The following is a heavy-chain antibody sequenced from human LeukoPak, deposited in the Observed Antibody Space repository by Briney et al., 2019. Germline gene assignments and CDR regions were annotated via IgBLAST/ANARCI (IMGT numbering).Heavy chain of an antibody. CDR1: GFTFSSYA. D-gene: IGHD3-22*01. CDR3: AKSHDSSGSDY. V-gene: IGHV3-23*01. Sequence: GGSLRLSCAASGFTFSSYAMSFLRRAPGKGLEWVSAISDDFGTYHADSVKGRFTISRDNSKSTLYMQMNSLRAEDTAVYYCAKSHDSSGSDYWGQGTLVTVSS. J-gene: IGHJ4*02. CDR2: ISDDFGT.